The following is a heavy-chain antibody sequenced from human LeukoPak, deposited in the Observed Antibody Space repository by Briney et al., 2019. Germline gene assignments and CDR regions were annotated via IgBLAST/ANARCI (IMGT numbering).Heavy chain of an antibody. CDR1: GFTVSSNY. J-gene: IGHJ4*02. D-gene: IGHD3-16*01. Sequence: PGGSLRLSRAASGFTVSSNYMSWVRQAPGKGLEWVSVIYSGGSTYYADSVKGRFTISRDNSKNTLYLQMNSLRAEDTAVYYCASPVITFGGVIDWGQGTLVTVSS. CDR3: ASPVITFGGVID. CDR2: IYSGGST. V-gene: IGHV3-66*01.